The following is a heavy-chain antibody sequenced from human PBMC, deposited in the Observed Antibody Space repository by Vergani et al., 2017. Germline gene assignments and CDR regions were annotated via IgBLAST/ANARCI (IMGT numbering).Heavy chain of an antibody. D-gene: IGHD3-9*01. CDR2: VYPADSDT. V-gene: IGHV5-51*01. Sequence: EVQLVQSAAEVKKPGESLKISCKGSGYMFSSYWIAWVRQMPGKGLEWIGIVYPADSDTRYSPSFQGQVTISADKSINTAYLQWSSLKTSDSAMYYCGRRAGLRITPDTDSWGQGTLVTVSS. CDR3: GRRAGLRITPDTDS. J-gene: IGHJ4*02. CDR1: GYMFSSYW.